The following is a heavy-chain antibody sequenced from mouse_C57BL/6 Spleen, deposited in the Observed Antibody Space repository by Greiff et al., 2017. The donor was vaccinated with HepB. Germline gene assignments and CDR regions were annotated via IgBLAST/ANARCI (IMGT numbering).Heavy chain of an antibody. D-gene: IGHD1-1*01. CDR1: GYTFTDYE. CDR2: IDPETGGT. Sequence: QVQLQQSGAELVRPGASVTLSCKASGYTFTDYEMHWVKQTPVHGLEWIGAIDPETGGTAYNQKFKGKAILTADKSSSTAYMELRSLTSEDSAVYYCLSSRYWDFDVWGTGTTVTVSS. CDR3: LSSRYWDFDV. V-gene: IGHV1-15*01. J-gene: IGHJ1*03.